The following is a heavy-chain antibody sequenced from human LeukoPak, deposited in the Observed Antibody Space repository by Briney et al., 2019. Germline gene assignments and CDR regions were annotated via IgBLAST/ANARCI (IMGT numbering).Heavy chain of an antibody. CDR1: GGSISSSSYY. CDR3: ARVASGSYNENWFDP. V-gene: IGHV4-39*07. D-gene: IGHD1-26*01. J-gene: IGHJ5*02. Sequence: PSETLSLTCAVSGGSISSSSYYWGWIRQPPGKGLEWIGSIYYSGSTYYNPSLKSRVTISVDTSKNQFSLKLSSVTAADTAVYYCARVASGSYNENWFDPWGQGTLVTVSS. CDR2: IYYSGST.